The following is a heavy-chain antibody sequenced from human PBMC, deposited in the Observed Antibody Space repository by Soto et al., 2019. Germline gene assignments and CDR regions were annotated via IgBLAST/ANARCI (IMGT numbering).Heavy chain of an antibody. Sequence: QVQLVESGGGVVQPGRSLRLSCAASGFTFRSYGMHWVRQAPGKGLEWVALMSFDGSNKYYADSVRRRFTISSYNSKSTLSLPMDILRPEDTAVYYCAKEFGSKLHLSHPYYNSGMDVWGQGTTVTVSS. V-gene: IGHV3-30*18. J-gene: IGHJ6*02. CDR1: GFTFRSYG. CDR2: MSFDGSNK. D-gene: IGHD3-10*01. CDR3: AKEFGSKLHLSHPYYNSGMDV.